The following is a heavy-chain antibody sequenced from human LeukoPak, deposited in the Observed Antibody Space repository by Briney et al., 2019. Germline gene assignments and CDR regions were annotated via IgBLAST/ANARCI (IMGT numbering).Heavy chain of an antibody. CDR2: ISSSGSTI. CDR3: ARDSSYDFWSGYYYYMDV. CDR1: GFTFSSYE. Sequence: GGSLRLSCAASGFTFSSYEMNWVRQAPGKGLEWVSYISSSGSTIYYADSVKGRFTISRDNAKNSLYLQMNSLRAEDTAVYYCARDSSYDFWSGYYYYMDVWGKGTTVTVSS. J-gene: IGHJ6*03. D-gene: IGHD3-3*01. V-gene: IGHV3-48*03.